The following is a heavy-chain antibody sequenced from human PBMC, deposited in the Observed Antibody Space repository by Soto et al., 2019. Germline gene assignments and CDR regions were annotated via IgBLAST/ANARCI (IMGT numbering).Heavy chain of an antibody. Sequence: QVQLVESGGGVVQPGRSLRLSCAASGFSISRSAMHWVRQAPGKGLEWVAVIAYDGSNKWYADSAKGRFTISSDNSKNTLYLDMSSLRAEDTAIYFCARDLQAGDDNVNWFAPWGQGTLVTVSS. CDR2: IAYDGSNK. CDR3: ARDLQAGDDNVNWFAP. D-gene: IGHD1-1*01. CDR1: GFSISRSA. V-gene: IGHV3-30-3*01. J-gene: IGHJ5*02.